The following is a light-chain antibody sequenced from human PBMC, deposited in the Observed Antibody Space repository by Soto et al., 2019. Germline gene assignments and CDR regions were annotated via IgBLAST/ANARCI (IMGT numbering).Light chain of an antibody. CDR3: QQLNSYPFLT. V-gene: IGKV1-9*01. J-gene: IGKJ4*01. CDR1: QGISSY. Sequence: DIQLTQSPSFLSASVGDRVTITCRASQGISSYLAWYQQKPGKAPKLLIYAASTLQSGVPSRFSGSGSGTAFTPTISSLQPKDFATYYCQQLNSYPFLTFGGGTKVEIK. CDR2: AAS.